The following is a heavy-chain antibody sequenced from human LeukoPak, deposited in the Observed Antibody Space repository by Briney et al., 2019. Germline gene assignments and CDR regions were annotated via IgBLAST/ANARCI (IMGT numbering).Heavy chain of an antibody. J-gene: IGHJ5*02. Sequence: PSQTLSLTCSVSGGSISSGDYYWSWIRQPPGKGLGWIGYICYSGSTYYNPSLKSRVTISVDTSKNQFPLKLSSVTAADTAGYYCARDGSVAGFHWFDPWGQGTLVTVSS. V-gene: IGHV4-30-4*08. CDR1: GGSISSGDYY. CDR3: ARDGSVAGFHWFDP. CDR2: ICYSGST. D-gene: IGHD6-19*01.